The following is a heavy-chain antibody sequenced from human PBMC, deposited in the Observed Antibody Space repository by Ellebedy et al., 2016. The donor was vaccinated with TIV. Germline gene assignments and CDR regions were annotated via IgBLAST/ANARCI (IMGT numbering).Heavy chain of an antibody. CDR1: GGSLSRYY. V-gene: IGHV4-59*01. J-gene: IGHJ6*02. D-gene: IGHD5-12*01. CDR2: IYYTGGT. CDR3: ARIVAKGMDV. Sequence: SETLSLTCTVSGGSLSRYYWSWIRQPPGKGLEWIGYIYYTGGTNNNPSLKSRVTISVDTSKNQFSLKLSSVTAADTAVYYCARIVAKGMDVWGQGTTVTVSS.